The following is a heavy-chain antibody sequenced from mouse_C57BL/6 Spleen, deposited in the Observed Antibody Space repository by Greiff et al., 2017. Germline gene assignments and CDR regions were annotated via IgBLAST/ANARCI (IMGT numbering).Heavy chain of an antibody. CDR3: TRPLYDGYYGFAY. V-gene: IGHV6-6*01. Sequence: EVKVVESGGGLVQPGGSMKLSCAASGFTFSDAWMDWVRQSPEKGLEWVAEIRNKANNHATYYAESVKGRFTISRDDSKSSVYLQMNSLRAEDTGIYYCTRPLYDGYYGFAYWGQGTLVTVSA. D-gene: IGHD2-3*01. CDR1: GFTFSDAW. J-gene: IGHJ3*01. CDR2: IRNKANNHAT.